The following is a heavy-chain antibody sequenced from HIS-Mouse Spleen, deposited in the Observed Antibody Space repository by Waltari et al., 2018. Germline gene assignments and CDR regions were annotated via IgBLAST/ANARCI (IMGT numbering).Heavy chain of an antibody. CDR2: ISYDGSNK. V-gene: IGHV3-30*18. Sequence: QVQLVASGGGVVQPGRSLRLSCAASGFTCSSYGMHWVRQAPGKGLEWVAVISYDGSNKYYADSVKGRFTISRDNSKNTLYLQMNSLRAEDTAVYYCAKDKHHAFDYWGQGTLVTVSS. CDR3: AKDKHHAFDY. CDR1: GFTCSSYG. J-gene: IGHJ4*02.